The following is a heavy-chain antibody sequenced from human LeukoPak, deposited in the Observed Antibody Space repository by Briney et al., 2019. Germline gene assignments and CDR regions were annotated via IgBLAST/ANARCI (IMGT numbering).Heavy chain of an antibody. J-gene: IGHJ4*02. D-gene: IGHD3-9*01. CDR1: GGSISSYY. CDR3: ARDVNAYYDILTGSSFDY. Sequence: PSETLSLTCTVSGGSISSYYWSWIRQPPGKGLEWIGSIYYSGSTYYNPSLKSRVTISVDTSKNQFSLKLSSVTAADTAVYYCARDVNAYYDILTGSSFDYWGQGTLVTVSS. CDR2: IYYSGST. V-gene: IGHV4-59*12.